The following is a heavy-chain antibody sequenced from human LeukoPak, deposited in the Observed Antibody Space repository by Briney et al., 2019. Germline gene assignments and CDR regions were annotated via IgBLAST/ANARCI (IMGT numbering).Heavy chain of an antibody. CDR1: GFTFSSYA. V-gene: IGHV3-23*01. D-gene: IGHD3-22*01. J-gene: IGHJ4*02. Sequence: GGSLRLSCAASGFTFSSYAMSCVRLAPGKGLECVAGISGSGGSTNYADSVKGRFTISRDCPKNTLYLQMNSLRAEDTAVYFCAKRGVVIRVILVGFHKEAYYFDSWGQGALVTVSS. CDR2: ISGSGGST. CDR3: AKRGVVIRVILVGFHKEAYYFDS.